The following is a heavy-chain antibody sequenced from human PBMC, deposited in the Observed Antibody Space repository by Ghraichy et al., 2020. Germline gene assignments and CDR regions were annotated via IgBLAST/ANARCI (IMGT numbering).Heavy chain of an antibody. V-gene: IGHV1-69*10. Sequence: SVKVSCKASGGTFSSYAISWVRQAPGQGLEWMGGIIPILGIANYAQKFQGRVTITADKSTSTAYMELSSLRSEDTAVYYCARDLYCSSTSCDDYYYYGMDVWGQGTTVTVSS. CDR2: IIPILGIA. CDR1: GGTFSSYA. D-gene: IGHD2-2*01. CDR3: ARDLYCSSTSCDDYYYYGMDV. J-gene: IGHJ6*02.